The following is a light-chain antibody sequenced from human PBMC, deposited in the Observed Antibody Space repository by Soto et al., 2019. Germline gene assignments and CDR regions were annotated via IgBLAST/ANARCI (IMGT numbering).Light chain of an antibody. CDR2: LGS. V-gene: IGKV2-28*01. CDR3: MQALQTPLT. CDR1: QSLLHSNGYNY. J-gene: IGKJ4*01. Sequence: DIVMTQSPLSLPVTPGEPASISCRSSQSLLHSNGYNYLDWYLQKPGQSPRVLIYLGSNRASGVPDRFSGSGSGTDFTLKISRVEAEDVGVYYCMQALQTPLTFGGGTKVDIK.